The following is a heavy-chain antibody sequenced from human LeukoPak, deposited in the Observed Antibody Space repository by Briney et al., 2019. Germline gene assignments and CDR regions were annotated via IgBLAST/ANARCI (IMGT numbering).Heavy chain of an antibody. CDR2: FNPRGTST. CDR3: ARDNSMHERGWWFDP. D-gene: IGHD4-23*01. J-gene: IGHJ5*02. Sequence: GASVKLSCKASGYSFTSHDIHWLRRSPGQAPGWRVVFNPRGTSTIYAEKFQGRIIMTRDMSTTTDYMELSSLKSDDTAVYYCARDNSMHERGWWFDPWGQGTLVTVSS. CDR1: GYSFTSHD. V-gene: IGHV1-46*01.